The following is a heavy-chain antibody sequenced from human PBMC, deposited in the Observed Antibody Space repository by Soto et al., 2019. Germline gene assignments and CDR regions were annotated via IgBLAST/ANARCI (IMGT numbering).Heavy chain of an antibody. D-gene: IGHD1-26*01. Sequence: ASVKVSCKASGYTFTSYDINWVRQATGQGLEWMGWMNPNSGNTGYAQKFQGRVTMTRNTSISTAYMELSSLRSEDTAVYYCAPGLRGSALYYFDYWGQGPLVAV. J-gene: IGHJ4*02. CDR3: APGLRGSALYYFDY. V-gene: IGHV1-8*01. CDR2: MNPNSGNT. CDR1: GYTFTSYD.